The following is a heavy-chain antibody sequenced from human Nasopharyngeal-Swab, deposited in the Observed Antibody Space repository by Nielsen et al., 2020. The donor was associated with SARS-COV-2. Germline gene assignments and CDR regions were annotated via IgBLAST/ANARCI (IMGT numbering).Heavy chain of an antibody. Sequence: SVKVSCKASGGTFSSYAISWVRQAPGQGLEWMGGIIPIFGTANYAQKFQGRVTITADESTSTAYMELNSLRSEDTAVYYCARFYDYVWGSYPQWTAFDIWGQGTMVTVSS. V-gene: IGHV1-69*13. CDR1: GGTFSSYA. CDR3: ARFYDYVWGSYPQWTAFDI. J-gene: IGHJ3*02. D-gene: IGHD3-16*02. CDR2: IIPIFGTA.